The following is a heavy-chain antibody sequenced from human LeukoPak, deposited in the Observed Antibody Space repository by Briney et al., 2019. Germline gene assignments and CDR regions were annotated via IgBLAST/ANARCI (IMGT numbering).Heavy chain of an antibody. CDR2: IKPDGSEK. D-gene: IGHD2-8*01. Sequence: PGGSLRLSCTASGFSFSDFWMSWVRQAPGKGLEWVAKIKPDGSEKYNVDSVKGRFSISRDNAKKSLYLQMNNMRVEDTAVYYCGRGGSQRVSSWGQGTLVTVSS. CDR3: GRGGSQRVSS. CDR1: GFSFSDFW. V-gene: IGHV3-7*01. J-gene: IGHJ4*02.